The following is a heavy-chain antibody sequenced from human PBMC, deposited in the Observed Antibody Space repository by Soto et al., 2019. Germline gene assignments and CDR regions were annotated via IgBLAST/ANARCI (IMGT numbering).Heavy chain of an antibody. Sequence: QVQLVQSGAEVRTPGASVKISCTASGYTFRSHGVQWVRQAPGQRLEWVGWSNGGNGFTKYSQEFQDRVTITRDTAASTIYMELHSLTSDDTAVYYCARLSYSDGLDVWGQGTTVTVSS. V-gene: IGHV1-3*02. CDR3: ARLSYSDGLDV. CDR2: SNGGNGFT. D-gene: IGHD4-4*01. J-gene: IGHJ6*02. CDR1: GYTFRSHG.